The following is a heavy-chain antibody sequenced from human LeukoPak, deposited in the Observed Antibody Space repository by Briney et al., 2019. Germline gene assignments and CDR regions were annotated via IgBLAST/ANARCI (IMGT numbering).Heavy chain of an antibody. D-gene: IGHD1-14*01. CDR3: ARDWYGLDY. Sequence: SETLSLTCTVSGGSISSSSYYWGWIRHPPGKGLEWIGSIYYSGSTYYNPSLKSRVTISVDTSKNQFSLKLSSVTAADTAVYYCARDWYGLDYWGQGTLVTVSS. CDR2: IYYSGST. J-gene: IGHJ4*02. V-gene: IGHV4-39*07. CDR1: GGSISSSSYY.